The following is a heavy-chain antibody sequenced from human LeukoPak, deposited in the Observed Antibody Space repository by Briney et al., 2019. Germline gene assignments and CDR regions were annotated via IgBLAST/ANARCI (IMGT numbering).Heavy chain of an antibody. D-gene: IGHD3-16*02. CDR2: INGDGSSR. CDR1: GFTSSSFW. CDR3: AKEYRDYVWGSYRLVVDY. Sequence: PGGSLRLSCAASGFTSSSFWMHWVRQAPGKGLVWVSRINGDGSSRSYADSVKGRFTISRDNAKNTLYLQMNSLRAEDTAVYYCAKEYRDYVWGSYRLVVDYWGQGTLVTVSS. J-gene: IGHJ4*02. V-gene: IGHV3-74*01.